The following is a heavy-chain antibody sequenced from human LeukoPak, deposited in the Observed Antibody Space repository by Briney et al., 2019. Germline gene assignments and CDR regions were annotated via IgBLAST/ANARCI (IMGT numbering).Heavy chain of an antibody. Sequence: GGSLRLSCAASGFTFSSYWMHWVRQAPGKGLVWVSRINTDGSSTSYADSVKGRFTISRDNAKNTPYLQMNSLRAEDTAVYYCARGLLLWFGEPADYWGQGTLVTVSS. CDR1: GFTFSSYW. J-gene: IGHJ4*02. CDR2: INTDGSST. V-gene: IGHV3-74*01. D-gene: IGHD3-10*01. CDR3: ARGLLLWFGEPADY.